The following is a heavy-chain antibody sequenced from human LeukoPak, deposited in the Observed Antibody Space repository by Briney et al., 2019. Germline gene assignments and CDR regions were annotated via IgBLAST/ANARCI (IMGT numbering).Heavy chain of an antibody. CDR1: GFTFRNYY. V-gene: IGHV3-30-3*01. CDR2: ISLDGNNE. D-gene: IGHD1-1*01. CDR3: ARDLSGHWTYDY. J-gene: IGHJ4*01. Sequence: GRSLRLSCAASGFTFRNYYMHWVRQAPGKGLEWVAVISLDGNNEYYADSVKDRFSLSRDNSMNTLYLQLNSLRTEDTAMYYCARDLSGHWTYDYWGQEPWSPSPQ.